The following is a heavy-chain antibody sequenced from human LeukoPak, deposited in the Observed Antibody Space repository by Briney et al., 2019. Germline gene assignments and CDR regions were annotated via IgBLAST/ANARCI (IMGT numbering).Heavy chain of an antibody. J-gene: IGHJ4*02. CDR3: ARGRCSGGSCSPSDFDY. Sequence: ASVKVSCKASGYTFTSHGISWVRQAPGQGLEWMGWMNPNSGNTGYAQKFQGRVTITRNTSISTAYMELSSLRSEDTAVYYCARGRCSGGSCSPSDFDYWGQGTLVTVSS. CDR2: MNPNSGNT. D-gene: IGHD2-15*01. V-gene: IGHV1-8*03. CDR1: GYTFTSHG.